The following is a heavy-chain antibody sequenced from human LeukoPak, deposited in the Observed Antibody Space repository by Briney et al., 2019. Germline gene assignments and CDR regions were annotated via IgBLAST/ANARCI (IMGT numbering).Heavy chain of an antibody. Sequence: PSETLSLTCTVSGGSISSGSYYWSWIRQPAGKGLEWIGRIYTSGSTNYNPSLKSRVTISVDTSKSQFSLKLSSVTAADTAVYYCATLNDRVGAHYYYYMDVWSKGTTVTVSS. CDR1: GGSISSGSYY. V-gene: IGHV4-61*02. D-gene: IGHD1-26*01. J-gene: IGHJ6*03. CDR3: ATLNDRVGAHYYYYMDV. CDR2: IYTSGST.